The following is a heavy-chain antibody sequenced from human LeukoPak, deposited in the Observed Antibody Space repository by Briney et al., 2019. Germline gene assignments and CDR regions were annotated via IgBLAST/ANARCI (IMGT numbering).Heavy chain of an antibody. D-gene: IGHD6-19*01. J-gene: IGHJ5*02. Sequence: ASVKVSCKASGYTFTGYYMHWVRQAPGQGLEWMGWINPNSGGTNYARKFQGRVTMTRDTSISTAYMELSRLRPDDTAVYYCARDSYSSGAHYNWFDPWGQGTLVTVSS. CDR2: INPNSGGT. CDR3: ARDSYSSGAHYNWFDP. CDR1: GYTFTGYY. V-gene: IGHV1-2*02.